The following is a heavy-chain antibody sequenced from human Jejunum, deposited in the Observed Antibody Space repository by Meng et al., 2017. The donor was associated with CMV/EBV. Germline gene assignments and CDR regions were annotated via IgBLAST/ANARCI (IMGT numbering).Heavy chain of an antibody. Sequence: CKASGYICTGYYMHWVRQAPGQGLEWMGWINPNSGTTNYAQKFQARITMTRDTSINTGYMELNRLTSDDTAIYYCARADTIIISVYWGQGTLVTVSS. CDR3: ARADTIIISVY. D-gene: IGHD3-16*01. CDR2: INPNSGTT. J-gene: IGHJ4*01. CDR1: GYICTGYY. V-gene: IGHV1-2*02.